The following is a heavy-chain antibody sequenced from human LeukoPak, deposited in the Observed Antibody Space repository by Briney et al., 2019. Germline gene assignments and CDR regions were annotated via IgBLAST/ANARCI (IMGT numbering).Heavy chain of an antibody. CDR1: GGTFSSYA. CDR2: IIPIFGTA. J-gene: IGHJ4*02. V-gene: IGHV1-69*05. Sequence: SVKVSCKASGGTFSSYAISWVRQAPGQGLEWMGGIIPIFGTANYAQKFQGRVTITTDESTSTAYMELSSLRSEDTAVYYCARGSVGGGGWSYWGQGTLVTVSS. D-gene: IGHD6-19*01. CDR3: ARGSVGGGGWSY.